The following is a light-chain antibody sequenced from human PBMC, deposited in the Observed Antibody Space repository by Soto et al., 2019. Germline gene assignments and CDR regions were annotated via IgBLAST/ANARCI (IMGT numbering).Light chain of an antibody. CDR2: LGS. Sequence: DSVMTQSPLSLPVTPGEPASISCRSSQSLLHSNGYNYLDWYLQKPGQSPQLLIYLGSNRASGVPDRFSGSGSGTDFTLKISRVESEDVGVYYCMQPLQSWTVGQGTKVEIK. CDR1: QSLLHSNGYNY. CDR3: MQPLQSWT. V-gene: IGKV2-28*01. J-gene: IGKJ1*01.